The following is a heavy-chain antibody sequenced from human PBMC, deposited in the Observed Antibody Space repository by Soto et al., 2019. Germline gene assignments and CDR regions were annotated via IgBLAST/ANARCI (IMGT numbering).Heavy chain of an antibody. D-gene: IGHD3-10*01. V-gene: IGHV1-18*01. J-gene: IGHJ6*03. CDR1: GYTFTSYG. Sequence: QVQLVQSGAEVKKPGASVKVSCKASGYTFTSYGISWVRQAPGQGLEWMGWISAYNDNTNYVQKLQGRVTMTTDTSTSTADMELMSLRSDDTAVYYCARVGFGESYDYDYMDVWGKGTTVTVSS. CDR2: ISAYNDNT. CDR3: ARVGFGESYDYDYMDV.